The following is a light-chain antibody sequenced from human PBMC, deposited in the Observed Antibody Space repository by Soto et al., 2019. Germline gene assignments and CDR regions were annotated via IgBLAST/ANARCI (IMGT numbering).Light chain of an antibody. CDR2: AAS. Sequence: AIQMTQSPSSLSASVGDRVTITCRASQGIRNELGWYQQKPGKAPKLLIYAASSLQGGVPSRFSGSGSGTEFTLTISSLQPEDFATYYCLQDYNYPFTFGPGTKVDIK. J-gene: IGKJ3*01. CDR3: LQDYNYPFT. V-gene: IGKV1-6*01. CDR1: QGIRNE.